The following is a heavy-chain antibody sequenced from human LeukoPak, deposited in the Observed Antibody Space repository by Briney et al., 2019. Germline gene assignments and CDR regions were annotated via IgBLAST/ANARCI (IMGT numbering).Heavy chain of an antibody. J-gene: IGHJ5*02. CDR2: IYDSGST. CDR3: ARQRSGWFDWFDP. V-gene: IGHV4-30-4*01. CDR1: GASIRSGDYY. D-gene: IGHD6-19*01. Sequence: SETLSLTCTVSGASIRSGDYYWSWIRQPPGKGLEWIGYIYDSGSTYYNPSLKSRVTISVDTSKNQFSLKLSSVTAADTAVFYCARQRSGWFDWFDPWGQGTLVTVSS.